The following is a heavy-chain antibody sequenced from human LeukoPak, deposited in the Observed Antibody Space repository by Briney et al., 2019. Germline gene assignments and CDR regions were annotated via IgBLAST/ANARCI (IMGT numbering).Heavy chain of an antibody. V-gene: IGHV4-4*07. CDR2: IYTSGST. CDR1: GGSISSYY. CDR3: ARGEGLGYCSSTSCSPDHDAFDI. D-gene: IGHD2-2*01. Sequence: SETLSLTCTVSGGSISSYYWSWIRQPAGKGLEWIGRIYTSGSTNYIPSLKSRVTMSVDTSKNQFSLKLSSVTAADTAVYYCARGEGLGYCSSTSCSPDHDAFDIWGQGTMVTVSS. J-gene: IGHJ3*02.